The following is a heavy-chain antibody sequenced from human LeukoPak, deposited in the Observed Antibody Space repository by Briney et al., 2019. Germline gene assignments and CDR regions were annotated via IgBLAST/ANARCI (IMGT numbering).Heavy chain of an antibody. J-gene: IGHJ4*02. CDR3: AKDWIPYNRVFDCFDF. Sequence: GGSLRLSCAGSGFTFSIHAMSWVRQAPGKGLEWVSTIGGGDTYYADSVKGRFTISRDDSQSTVHLQMNSLRAEDTAVYNCAKDWIPYNRVFDCFDFWGQGTLVTVSS. CDR1: GFTFSIHA. CDR2: IGGGDT. D-gene: IGHD1-1*01. V-gene: IGHV3-23*01.